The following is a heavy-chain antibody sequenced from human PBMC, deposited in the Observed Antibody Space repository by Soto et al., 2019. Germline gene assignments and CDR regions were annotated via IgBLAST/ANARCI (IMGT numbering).Heavy chain of an antibody. D-gene: IGHD6-13*01. CDR3: ARSSSWSSYYYYGMDV. Sequence: GGSLRLSCAASGFTFSSYAMHWVRQAPGKGLEWVAVISYDGSNKYYADSVKDRFTISRDNSKNTLYLQMNSLRAEDTAVYYCARSSSWSSYYYYGMDVWGQGTTVTVSS. CDR1: GFTFSSYA. V-gene: IGHV3-30-3*01. CDR2: ISYDGSNK. J-gene: IGHJ6*02.